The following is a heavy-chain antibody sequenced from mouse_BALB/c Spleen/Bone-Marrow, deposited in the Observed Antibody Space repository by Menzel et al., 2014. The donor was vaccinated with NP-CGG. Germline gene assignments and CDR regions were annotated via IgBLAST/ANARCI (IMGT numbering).Heavy chain of an antibody. D-gene: IGHD1-1*01. CDR2: IDPANGNT. CDR1: GFNTKDTY. J-gene: IGHJ2*01. V-gene: IGHV14-3*02. CDR3: ARYYYGSSYFDY. Sequence: EVQRVESGAELVKPGASVKLSCTASGFNTKDTYMHWVKQRPEQGLEWIGRIDPANGNTKYDPKFQGKATITADISSNTAYLQLSSLTSEDTAVYYCARYYYGSSYFDYWGQGTTLTVSS.